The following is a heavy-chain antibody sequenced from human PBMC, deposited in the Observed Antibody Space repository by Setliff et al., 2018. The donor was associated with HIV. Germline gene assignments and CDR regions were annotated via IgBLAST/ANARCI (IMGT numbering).Heavy chain of an antibody. J-gene: IGHJ4*02. D-gene: IGHD3-10*01. V-gene: IGHV4-34*01. CDR2: IDHSGST. CDR3: AKKGRYYYGSGVTTDYFDD. CDR1: GTSLNTYY. Sequence: SETLSLTCAVYGTSLNTYYWTWIRYTPGRGLQWIGQIDHSGSTNYNPSLKSRVTLSVDASKNQFSLKVKSVTTADTATYYCAKKGRYYYGSGVTTDYFDDWGQGTPVTVSS.